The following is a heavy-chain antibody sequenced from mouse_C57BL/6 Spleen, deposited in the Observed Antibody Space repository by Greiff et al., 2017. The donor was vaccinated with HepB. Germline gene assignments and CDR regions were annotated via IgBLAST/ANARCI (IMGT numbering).Heavy chain of an antibody. J-gene: IGHJ3*01. CDR2: IYPRSGNT. CDR1: GYTFTSYG. Sequence: QVQLKQSGAELARPGASVKLSCKASGYTFTSYGISWVKQRTGQGLEWIGEIYPRSGNTYYNEKFKGKATLTADKSSSTAYMELRSLTSEDSAVYFCAIITPSWFAYWGQGTLVTVSA. CDR3: AIITPSWFAY. V-gene: IGHV1-81*01. D-gene: IGHD1-3*01.